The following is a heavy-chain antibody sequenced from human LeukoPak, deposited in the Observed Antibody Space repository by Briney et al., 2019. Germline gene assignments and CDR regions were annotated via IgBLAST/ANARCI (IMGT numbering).Heavy chain of an antibody. Sequence: ASVKVSCKASGYTFTSYGISWVRQAPGQGLEWMGWISAYNGNTNYAQRLQGRVTMTTDTSTSTAYMELRSLRSDDTAVYYCARTVTRYYYYGMGVWGQGTTVTVSS. D-gene: IGHD3-10*01. J-gene: IGHJ6*02. CDR3: ARTVTRYYYYGMGV. CDR2: ISAYNGNT. V-gene: IGHV1-18*01. CDR1: GYTFTSYG.